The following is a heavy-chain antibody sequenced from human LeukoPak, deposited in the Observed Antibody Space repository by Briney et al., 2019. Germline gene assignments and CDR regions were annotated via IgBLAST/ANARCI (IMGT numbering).Heavy chain of an antibody. Sequence: PGESLKISCTGSGSSFTSYWIGWVRQMPGKGLEWMGIFYPGGSNTRDNPSFQGYVTVTVDQSINSAYPQWSSLKASDTDMYYCARLRGYCSSGSCFRPDFDRWGQGTLVTVSS. V-gene: IGHV5-51*01. J-gene: IGHJ4*02. CDR2: FYPGGSNT. D-gene: IGHD2-15*01. CDR1: GSSFTSYW. CDR3: ARLRGYCSSGSCFRPDFDR.